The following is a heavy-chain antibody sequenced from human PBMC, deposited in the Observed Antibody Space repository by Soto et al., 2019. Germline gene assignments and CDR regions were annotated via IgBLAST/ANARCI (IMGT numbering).Heavy chain of an antibody. CDR3: ARCSLVVIPVPGFDP. Sequence: SETLSLTCTVSGGSISSGGYYWSWIRQHPGRGLEWIGYIYYNGNTYYNPSLKSRVTVSVDTSKNQFSLNVRSVTAADTAVYYCARCSLVVIPVPGFDPWGQGTLVTVS. J-gene: IGHJ5*02. CDR1: GGSISSGGYY. V-gene: IGHV4-31*03. CDR2: IYYNGNT. D-gene: IGHD2-15*01.